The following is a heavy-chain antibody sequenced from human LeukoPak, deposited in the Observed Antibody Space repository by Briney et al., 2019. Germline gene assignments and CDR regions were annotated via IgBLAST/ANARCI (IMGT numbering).Heavy chain of an antibody. CDR1: GGSISSYY. Sequence: PSETLSLTCTVSGGSISSYYWSWIRQPAGKGLEWIGRIYTGGSTNYNPSLKSRVTMSVDTSKNQFSLKLSSVTAADTAVYYCARGAQYCTNGVCYASGWYSDYWGQGTLVTVSS. CDR3: ARGAQYCTNGVCYASGWYSDY. D-gene: IGHD2-8*01. V-gene: IGHV4-4*07. CDR2: IYTGGST. J-gene: IGHJ4*02.